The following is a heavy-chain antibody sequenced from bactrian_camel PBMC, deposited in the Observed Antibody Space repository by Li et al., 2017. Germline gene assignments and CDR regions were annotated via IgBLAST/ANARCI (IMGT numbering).Heavy chain of an antibody. CDR2: IDSDGGST. D-gene: IGHD2*01. CDR1: GYTYSATW. V-gene: IGHV3S25*01. J-gene: IGHJ4*01. Sequence: QLVESGGGSVQAGGSLSLSCVASGYTYSATWMGWFRQIPGKEREGVAAIDSDGGSTYYTDSVKGRFTISRDNSKVTVYLQMSSLKPEDTAMYYCAAALGGRWQIDYNYWGQGTQVTVS. CDR3: AAALGGRWQIDYNY.